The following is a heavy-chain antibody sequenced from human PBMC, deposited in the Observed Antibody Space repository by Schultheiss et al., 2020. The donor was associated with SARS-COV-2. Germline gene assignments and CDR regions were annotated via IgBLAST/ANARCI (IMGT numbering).Heavy chain of an antibody. J-gene: IGHJ4*02. Sequence: SETLSLTCTVSGGSISSYYWSWIRQPPGKGLEWIGYIYYSGSTNYNPSLKSRVTMSVDTSKNQFSLRLSSVTAADTAVYYCATSPGYCTGASCYLPFDSWGQGTLVTVSS. D-gene: IGHD2-15*01. CDR1: GGSISSYY. CDR3: ATSPGYCTGASCYLPFDS. CDR2: IYYSGST. V-gene: IGHV4-59*08.